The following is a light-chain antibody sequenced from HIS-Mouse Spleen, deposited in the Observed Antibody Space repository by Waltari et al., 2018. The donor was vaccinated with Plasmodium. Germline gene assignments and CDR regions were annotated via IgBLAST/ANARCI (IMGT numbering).Light chain of an antibody. J-gene: IGLJ2*01. Sequence: QSALTQPRSVSGSPGQSVPISCTGTSSDVGGYNSVSWYHQHPGKAPKLMIYDVSKRPSGVPDRFSGSKSGNTASLTISGLQAEDEADYYCCSYAGSYTLVFGGGTKLTVL. V-gene: IGLV2-11*01. CDR1: SSDVGGYNS. CDR2: DVS. CDR3: CSYAGSYTLV.